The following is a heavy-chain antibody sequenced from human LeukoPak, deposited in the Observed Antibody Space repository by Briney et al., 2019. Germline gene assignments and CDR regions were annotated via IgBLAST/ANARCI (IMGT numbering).Heavy chain of an antibody. CDR2: IHSGGYT. D-gene: IGHD1-26*01. J-gene: IGHJ5*02. V-gene: IGHV4-4*08. Sequence: SETLSLTCSISGGSMSGSYWTWIRQPPGQGLEWIAYIHSGGYTNYNPSFKSPVTISVDTSNIQFSLRVTSVTAADTAVYYCAQRQGPSSGSYDYFDPWGQGALVIVSS. CDR1: GGSMSGSY. CDR3: AQRQGPSSGSYDYFDP.